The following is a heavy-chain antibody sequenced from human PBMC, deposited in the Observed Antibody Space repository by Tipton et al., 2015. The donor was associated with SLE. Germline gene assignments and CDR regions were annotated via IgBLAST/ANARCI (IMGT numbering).Heavy chain of an antibody. J-gene: IGHJ5*02. CDR2: TYYRSKWNN. Sequence: GLVKPSQTLSLTCAISGDSVSRNSAAWNWIRQSASRGLEWLGRTYYRSKWNNDYAVSVKSRVTINPDTSKNQFSLRLSSVTAADTAVYYCARGDPPYNWFNPWGQGTLVAVSS. CDR1: GDSVSRNSAA. V-gene: IGHV6-1*01. CDR3: ARGDPPYNWFNP.